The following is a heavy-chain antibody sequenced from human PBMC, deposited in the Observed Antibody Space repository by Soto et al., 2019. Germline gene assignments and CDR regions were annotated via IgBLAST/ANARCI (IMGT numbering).Heavy chain of an antibody. CDR2: IYYSGST. CDR3: ARREVSGGNSDA. V-gene: IGHV4-39*01. D-gene: IGHD4-4*01. J-gene: IGHJ5*02. CDR1: GGSISSSSYY. Sequence: PSETLSLTCTVSGGSISSSSYYWGWIRRPPGKGLEWIGSIYYSGSTYYNPSLKSRVTISVDTSKNQFSLKLSSVTAADTAVYYCARREVSGGNSDAWGQGTLVTVSS.